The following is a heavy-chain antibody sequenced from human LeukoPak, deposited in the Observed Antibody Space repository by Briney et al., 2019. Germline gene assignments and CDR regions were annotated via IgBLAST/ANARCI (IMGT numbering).Heavy chain of an antibody. V-gene: IGHV4-61*09. CDR1: GGSISSGSYY. J-gene: IGHJ4*02. CDR3: ARCVYLGVRDGYKLDY. Sequence: PSETLSLTCTVSGGSISSGSYYWSWIRQPAGKGLEWIGHIYTSGSTNYNPSLKSRVTISVDTSKNQFSLKLSSVTAADTAVYYCARCVYLGVRDGYKLDYWGQGTLVTVSS. CDR2: IYTSGST. D-gene: IGHD5-24*01.